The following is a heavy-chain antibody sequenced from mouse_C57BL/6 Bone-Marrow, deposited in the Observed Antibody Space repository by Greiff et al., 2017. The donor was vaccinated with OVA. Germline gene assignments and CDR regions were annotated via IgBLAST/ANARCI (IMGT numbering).Heavy chain of an antibody. Sequence: EVKLVESGGDLVKPGGSLKLSCAASGFTFSSYGMSWVRQTPDKRLEWVATISSGGSYTYYPDSVKGRFTISRDNAKNTLYLQMSSLKSEDTAMYYCARQGGLLWHYLDYWGQGTTLTVSS. V-gene: IGHV5-6*01. D-gene: IGHD2-1*01. CDR1: GFTFSSYG. CDR2: ISSGGSYT. CDR3: ARQGGLLWHYLDY. J-gene: IGHJ2*01.